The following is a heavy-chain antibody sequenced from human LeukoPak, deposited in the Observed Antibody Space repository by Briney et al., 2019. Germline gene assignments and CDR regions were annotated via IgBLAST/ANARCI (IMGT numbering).Heavy chain of an antibody. CDR3: AKDLLMVRGVMPFDY. J-gene: IGHJ4*02. Sequence: PGTSLRLSCAASGFTFSSYAMSWVRQAPGKGLEWVSAISGSGGSTYYADSVKGRFTISRDNSKNTLYLQMNSLRAEDTAVYYCAKDLLMVRGVMPFDYWGQGTLVTVSS. V-gene: IGHV3-23*01. CDR1: GFTFSSYA. CDR2: ISGSGGST. D-gene: IGHD3-10*01.